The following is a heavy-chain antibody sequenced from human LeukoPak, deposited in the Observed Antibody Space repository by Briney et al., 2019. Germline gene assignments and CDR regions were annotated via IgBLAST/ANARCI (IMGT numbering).Heavy chain of an antibody. Sequence: SETLSLICTVSGGSISSYYWSWIRQPPGKGLEWVGYIYYSGSTNYNPSLKSRVTISVDTSKNQFSLKLSSVTAADTAVYYCARGRNWFDPWGQGTLVTVSS. V-gene: IGHV4-59*01. J-gene: IGHJ5*02. CDR3: ARGRNWFDP. CDR1: GGSISSYY. CDR2: IYYSGST.